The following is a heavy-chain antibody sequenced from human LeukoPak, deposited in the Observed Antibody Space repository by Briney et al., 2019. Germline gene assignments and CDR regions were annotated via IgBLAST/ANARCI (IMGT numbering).Heavy chain of an antibody. Sequence: SETLSLTCAVYGGSFSGYYWSWIRQPPGKGLEWIGEINHSGSTNYNPSLTSRVTISVDTSKNQFSLKLSSVTAADTAVYYCARGPWSKYVQHWGQGTLVTVSS. CDR1: GGSFSGYY. CDR3: ARGPWSKYVQH. V-gene: IGHV4-34*01. CDR2: INHSGST. J-gene: IGHJ1*01. D-gene: IGHD2-8*02.